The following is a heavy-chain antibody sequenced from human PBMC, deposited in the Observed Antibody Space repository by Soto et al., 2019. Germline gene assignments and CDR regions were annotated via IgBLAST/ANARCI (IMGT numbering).Heavy chain of an antibody. CDR2: INPSGGST. CDR3: ARGGETHPYYDLWSGYWGAHDY. D-gene: IGHD3-3*01. CDR1: GYTFTSYY. V-gene: IGHV1-46*01. J-gene: IGHJ4*02. Sequence: ASVKVSCKASGYTFTSYYMHWVRQAPGQGLEWMGIINPSGGSTSYAQKFQGRVTMTRDTSTSTVYMELSSLRSEDTAVYYCARGGETHPYYDLWSGYWGAHDYWGQGTLVTVSS.